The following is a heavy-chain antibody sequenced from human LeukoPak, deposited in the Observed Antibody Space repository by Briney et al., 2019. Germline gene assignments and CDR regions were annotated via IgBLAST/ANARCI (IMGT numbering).Heavy chain of an antibody. J-gene: IGHJ4*02. CDR1: GFTFSSYA. V-gene: IGHV3-30-3*01. Sequence: GGSLRLSCAASGFTFSSYAMHWVRQAPGKGLEWVAVISYDGSNKYYADSVKGRFTISRDNSKNTLYLQMNSLRAEDTAVYYCARDWYYYGSGSYYPFDYWGQGTLVTVSP. D-gene: IGHD3-10*01. CDR3: ARDWYYYGSGSYYPFDY. CDR2: ISYDGSNK.